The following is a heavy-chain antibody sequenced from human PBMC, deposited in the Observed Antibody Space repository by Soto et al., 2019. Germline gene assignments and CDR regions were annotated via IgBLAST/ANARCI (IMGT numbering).Heavy chain of an antibody. Sequence: SQTLSLTCDISGDSVSSNSAAWNWIRQSPSRGLEWLGRTYYRSKWYNDYAVSVKSRITINPDTSKNQFSLQLNSVTPEDTAVYYCARGFTYYYDSSGYSTIDYWGQGTLVTVSS. CDR3: ARGFTYYYDSSGYSTIDY. CDR1: GDSVSSNSAA. CDR2: TYYRSKWYN. J-gene: IGHJ4*02. D-gene: IGHD3-22*01. V-gene: IGHV6-1*01.